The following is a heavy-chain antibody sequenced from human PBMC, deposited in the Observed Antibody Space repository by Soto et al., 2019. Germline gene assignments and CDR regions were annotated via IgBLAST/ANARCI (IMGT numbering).Heavy chain of an antibody. CDR2: IYYSGSS. Sequence: QVQLQESGPGLVKPSETLSLTCTVSGGSIGNSYWSWIRQSPGKGLEWIGYIYYSGSSNYNPSLQSRVSISVDTSKNQFSLKLSSVTAADTAVYYCARHSSSWPIFDYWGQGTLVIVCS. V-gene: IGHV4-59*08. CDR3: ARHSSSWPIFDY. D-gene: IGHD6-13*01. CDR1: GGSIGNSY. J-gene: IGHJ4*02.